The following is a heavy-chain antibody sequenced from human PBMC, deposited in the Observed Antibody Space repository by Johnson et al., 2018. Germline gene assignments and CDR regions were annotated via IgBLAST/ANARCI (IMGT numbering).Heavy chain of an antibody. V-gene: IGHV3-48*01. CDR3: ARGLDAFDI. Sequence: VQLVESGGGVVQPGRSLRLSCAASGFTFSSYSMNWVRQAPGKGLEWVSYISSSSSTIYYAASVKGRFTISRDNAKNSLYLQMNSLRAEGTAGYYRARGLDAFDIWGQGTMVTVAS. J-gene: IGHJ3*02. CDR1: GFTFSSYS. CDR2: ISSSSSTI.